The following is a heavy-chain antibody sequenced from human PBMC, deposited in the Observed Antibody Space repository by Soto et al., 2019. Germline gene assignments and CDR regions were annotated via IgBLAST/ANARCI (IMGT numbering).Heavy chain of an antibody. CDR1: GGNFSRSG. CDR2: INPSGGST. Sequence: ASVKVSCKASGGNFSRSGISWVRQAPGQGLEWMGIINPSGGSTSYAQKFQGRVTMTRDTSTSTVYMELSSLRSEDTAVYYCARDIPSSSGDPFWYYYGMDVCGQGTTVTVSS. J-gene: IGHJ6*02. V-gene: IGHV1-46*01. CDR3: ARDIPSSSGDPFWYYYGMDV. D-gene: IGHD6-6*01.